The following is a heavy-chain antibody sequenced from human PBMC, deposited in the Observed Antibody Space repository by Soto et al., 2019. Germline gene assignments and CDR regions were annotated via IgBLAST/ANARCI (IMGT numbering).Heavy chain of an antibody. V-gene: IGHV4-4*02. D-gene: IGHD2-21*02. CDR2: IYHSGST. J-gene: IGHJ5*02. CDR3: ARGAGDSGMVGWFDP. CDR1: RGSISSINW. Sequence: QVQLQESGPGLVKPSGTLSLTCAVSRGSISSINWWSWVRQPPGKGLEWIGEIYHSGSTNYNPSLKSRVTISVDKSKNQFSPKLSSLTAADTAVYYCARGAGDSGMVGWFDPWGQGTLVTVSS.